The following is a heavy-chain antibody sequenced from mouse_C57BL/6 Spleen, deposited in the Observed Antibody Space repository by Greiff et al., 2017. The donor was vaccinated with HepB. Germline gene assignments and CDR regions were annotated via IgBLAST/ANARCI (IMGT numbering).Heavy chain of an antibody. CDR3: AREGVGPYWYFDV. D-gene: IGHD1-1*02. CDR2: IYPRSGNT. CDR1: GYTFTSYG. Sequence: QVQLQQSGAELARPGASVKLSCKASGYTFTSYGISWVKQRTGQGLEWIGEIYPRSGNTYYNEKFKGKATLTADKSSSTAYMELRSLTSEDSAVYFCAREGVGPYWYFDVWGTGTTVTVSS. J-gene: IGHJ1*03. V-gene: IGHV1-81*01.